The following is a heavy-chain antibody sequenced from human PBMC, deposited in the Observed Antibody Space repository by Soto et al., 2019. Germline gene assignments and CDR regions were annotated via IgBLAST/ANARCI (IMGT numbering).Heavy chain of an antibody. J-gene: IGHJ4*02. D-gene: IGHD6-6*01. CDR1: GGSFSGYY. CDR2: INHSGST. Sequence: QVQLPQWGAGLLKPSETLSLTCAVYGGSFSGYYWSWIRQPPGKGLEWIGEINHSGSTNYNPSLKSRVTISVDTSKNQFSLKLSSVTAADTAXYYCARGRARGSSSPSDYWGQGTLVTVSS. CDR3: ARGRARGSSSPSDY. V-gene: IGHV4-34*01.